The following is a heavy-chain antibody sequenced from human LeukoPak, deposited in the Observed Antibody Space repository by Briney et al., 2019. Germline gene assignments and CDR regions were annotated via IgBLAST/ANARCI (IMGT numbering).Heavy chain of an antibody. CDR3: ASQWTIFDAFDI. J-gene: IGHJ3*02. CDR2: IFHSGST. V-gene: IGHV4-38-2*02. Sequence: KPSETLSLTCNVSGYSISSGYYWGWIRQPPGKGLEWIGNIFHSGSTHYNPSLKSRVTISVDTSNNQFSLKLSSVTAADMAVYYCASQWTIFDAFDIWGQGTMVTVSS. CDR1: GYSISSGYY. D-gene: IGHD2-8*01.